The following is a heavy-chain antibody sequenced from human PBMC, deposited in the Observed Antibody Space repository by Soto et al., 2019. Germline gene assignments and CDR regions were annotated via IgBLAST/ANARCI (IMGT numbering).Heavy chain of an antibody. CDR2: IYYSGST. J-gene: IGHJ6*03. V-gene: IGHV4-59*08. Sequence: SETLSLTCTVSGGSISSYYWSWIRQPPGKGLEWIGYIYYSGSTNYNPSLKSRVIISVDTSKNQFSLRLSSVTAADTAVYYCARPDIYYYYMDVWGKGTTVTVSS. CDR3: ARPDIYYYYMDV. CDR1: GGSISSYY.